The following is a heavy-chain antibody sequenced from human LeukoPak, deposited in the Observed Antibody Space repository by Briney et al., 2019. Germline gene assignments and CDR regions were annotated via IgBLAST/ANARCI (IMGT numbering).Heavy chain of an antibody. CDR1: GFTFSSYS. CDR2: ISSSSSYI. V-gene: IGHV3-21*04. J-gene: IGHJ6*02. Sequence: KAGGSLRLSCAASGFTFSSYSMNWVRQAPGKGLEWVSSISSSSSYIYYADSVKGRFTISRDNSKNTLYLQMNSLRAEDTAVYYCAKDAISLSSSWYRGPHGMDVWGQGTTVTVSS. D-gene: IGHD6-13*01. CDR3: AKDAISLSSSWYRGPHGMDV.